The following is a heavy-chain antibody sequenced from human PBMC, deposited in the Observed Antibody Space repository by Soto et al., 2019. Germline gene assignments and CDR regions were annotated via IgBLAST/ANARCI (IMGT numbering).Heavy chain of an antibody. CDR2: ISPKSGGT. CDR1: GYTFSDYY. D-gene: IGHD5-18*01. V-gene: IGHV1-2*02. Sequence: QVQLVQSGAEVQKPGTSVKVSCKASGYTFSDYYLHWVRQAPGQGLEWMGWISPKSGGTHFARKFEGRVTLTTDTSMSTACMEVDRMSSDDTAFYYCAREPRTQLWVRSIYWGQGTLVTVSS. CDR3: AREPRTQLWVRSIY. J-gene: IGHJ4*02.